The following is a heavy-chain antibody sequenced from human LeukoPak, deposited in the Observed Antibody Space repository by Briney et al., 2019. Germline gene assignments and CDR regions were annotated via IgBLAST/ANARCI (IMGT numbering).Heavy chain of an antibody. Sequence: PGGSLRLSCAASGFTFSNYGMHWVRQAPGKGLGWVAFIRYDGTNKYYADSVKGRFTMSRDNSKNTLYLQMNSLRVEDTAVYYCAKDKIWGEDYFDYWGQGTLVTVSS. CDR3: AKDKIWGEDYFDY. J-gene: IGHJ4*02. D-gene: IGHD3-16*01. CDR1: GFTFSNYG. CDR2: IRYDGTNK. V-gene: IGHV3-30*02.